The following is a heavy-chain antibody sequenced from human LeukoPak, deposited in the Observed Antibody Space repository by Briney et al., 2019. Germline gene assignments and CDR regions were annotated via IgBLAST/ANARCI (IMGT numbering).Heavy chain of an antibody. CDR1: GFTFSSYS. Sequence: PGGSLRLSCAASGFTFSSYSMIWVRQAPGKGLEWVANIKQDGSEKYYVDSAKGRFTISRDNAKNSLYLQMNSLRAEDTAVYYCATDLGSSRPNFWGQGILVTVSS. V-gene: IGHV3-7*01. CDR3: ATDLGSSRPNF. D-gene: IGHD6-13*01. J-gene: IGHJ4*02. CDR2: IKQDGSEK.